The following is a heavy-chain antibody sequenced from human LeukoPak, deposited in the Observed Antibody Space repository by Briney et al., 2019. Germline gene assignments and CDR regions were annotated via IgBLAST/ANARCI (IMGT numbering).Heavy chain of an antibody. CDR1: GFTFSSYA. D-gene: IGHD3-16*02. J-gene: IGHJ4*02. CDR2: ISYDGSNK. Sequence: PGRSLRLSCAASGFTFSSYAMHWVRQAPGKGLEWVAVISYDGSNKYYADSVKGRFTISRDNAKNSLYLQMNSLRAEDTAVYYCARDLGYDYVWGSYREGDYWGQGTLVTVSS. CDR3: ARDLGYDYVWGSYREGDY. V-gene: IGHV3-30-3*01.